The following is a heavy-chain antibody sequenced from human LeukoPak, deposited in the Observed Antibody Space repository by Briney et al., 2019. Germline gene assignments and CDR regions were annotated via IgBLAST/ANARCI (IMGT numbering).Heavy chain of an antibody. D-gene: IGHD5-18*01. Sequence: GGSLRLSCAASGFTVSSSYMSWVRQAPGKGLEWVSLIYSGGSTYYADSVKGRFTISRDNSRNTLYLQMNSLRPEDTAVYYCAKGYNYAYEYWGQGTLVTVSS. CDR2: IYSGGST. CDR1: GFTVSSSY. V-gene: IGHV3-53*01. J-gene: IGHJ4*02. CDR3: AKGYNYAYEY.